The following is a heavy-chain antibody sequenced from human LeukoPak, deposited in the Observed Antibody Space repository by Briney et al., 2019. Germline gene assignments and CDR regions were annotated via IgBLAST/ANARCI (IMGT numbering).Heavy chain of an antibody. D-gene: IGHD2-2*01. CDR3: ARDWVEYCSSNSCSWGY. CDR1: GFTFSAYS. CDR2: ISSSNTYI. V-gene: IGHV3-21*01. Sequence: GGSLRLSCAASGFTFSAYSMNWVRQAPGKGLEWVSSISSSNTYIYYADSVKGRFAISRDNAKNSLYLQMNSLRAEDTAVYYCARDWVEYCSSNSCSWGYWGQGTLVTVSS. J-gene: IGHJ4*02.